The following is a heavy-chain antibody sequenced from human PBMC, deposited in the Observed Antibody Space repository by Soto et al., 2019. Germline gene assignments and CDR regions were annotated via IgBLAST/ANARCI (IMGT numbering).Heavy chain of an antibody. CDR3: AREGSGYNF. CDR1: GYTFNTYA. J-gene: IGHJ4*02. D-gene: IGHD5-12*01. V-gene: IGHV1-69*13. CDR2: IVPVFGRP. Sequence: SVKVSCKASGYTFNTYAITWVRQAPGQGLEWMGGIVPVFGRPNYAQRFRGRLTITADESTSTGYMELISLRSDDTAVYYCAREGSGYNFWGQGTQVTVSS.